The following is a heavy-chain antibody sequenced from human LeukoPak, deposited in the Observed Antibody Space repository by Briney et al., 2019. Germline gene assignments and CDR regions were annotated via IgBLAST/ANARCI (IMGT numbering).Heavy chain of an antibody. D-gene: IGHD3-22*01. V-gene: IGHV1-18*04. CDR1: GYTFTGYY. CDR2: ISGDNGNT. CDR3: ARDCDRSGYYCY. J-gene: IGHJ4*02. Sequence: ASVKVSCKASGYTFTGYYMHWVRQAPGQGLEWMGWISGDNGNTNYAQKVQGRVTMTTDTSTSTAYMELRSLRSDDTAVYYCARDCDRSGYYCYWGRGTLVTVSS.